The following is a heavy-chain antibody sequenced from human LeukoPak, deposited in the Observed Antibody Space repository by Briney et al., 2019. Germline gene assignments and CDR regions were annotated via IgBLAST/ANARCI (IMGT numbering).Heavy chain of an antibody. CDR2: ITGTGDET. V-gene: IGHV3-23*01. J-gene: IGHJ4*02. CDR3: AKSSICGGSYCSNFDN. Sequence: LPGESLRLSCVVSGFTFSNYWMNWVRQAPGKGLEWVSTITGTGDETFYADSVKGRFTISRDNSRNTPYLQMNSLRAEDTAMYFCAKSSICGGSYCSNFDNWGQGTLVTVSS. CDR1: GFTFSNYW. D-gene: IGHD2-21*01.